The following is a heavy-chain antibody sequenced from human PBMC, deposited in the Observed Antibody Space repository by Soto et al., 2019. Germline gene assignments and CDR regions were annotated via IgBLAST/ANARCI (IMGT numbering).Heavy chain of an antibody. CDR2: TYYRSKWYN. CDR1: GDSVSSNSAA. J-gene: IGHJ4*02. Sequence: SQTLSLTCAISGDSVSSNSAAWNWIRQSPSRGLEWLGRTYYRSKWYNDYAVSVKSRITINPDTSKNQFSLQLNSVTPEDTAVYYCARASFITIFGVVSLAFDYWGQGTLVTVSS. CDR3: ARASFITIFGVVSLAFDY. V-gene: IGHV6-1*01. D-gene: IGHD3-3*01.